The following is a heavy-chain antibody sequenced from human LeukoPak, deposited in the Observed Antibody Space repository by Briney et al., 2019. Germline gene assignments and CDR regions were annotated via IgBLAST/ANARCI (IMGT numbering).Heavy chain of an antibody. CDR2: ISGSGGST. D-gene: IGHD2-8*01. V-gene: IGHV3-23*01. J-gene: IGHJ6*02. Sequence: GGSLRLSCAASGFTFSSYAMSWVRQAPGKGLEWVSAISGSGGSTYYADSVKGRFTISRDESKNTLYLQMNSLRAEDTAVYFCARDLRGCSNGACYYHYGMDVWGQGTTVTVSS. CDR1: GFTFSSYA. CDR3: ARDLRGCSNGACYYHYGMDV.